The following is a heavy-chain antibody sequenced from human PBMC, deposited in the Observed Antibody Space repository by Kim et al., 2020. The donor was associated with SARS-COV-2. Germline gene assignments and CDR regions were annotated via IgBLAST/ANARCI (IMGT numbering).Heavy chain of an antibody. V-gene: IGHV3-15*01. CDR2: IKSKTDGGTT. D-gene: IGHD6-13*01. CDR3: TTEAEGIAAAGGFDY. CDR1: GFTFSNAW. J-gene: IGHJ4*02. Sequence: GGSLRLSCAASGFTFSNAWMSWVRQAPGKGLEWVGRIKSKTDGGTTDYAAPVKGRVTISRDDSKNTLYLQMNSLKTEDTAVYYCTTEAEGIAAAGGFDYWGQGTLVTVSS.